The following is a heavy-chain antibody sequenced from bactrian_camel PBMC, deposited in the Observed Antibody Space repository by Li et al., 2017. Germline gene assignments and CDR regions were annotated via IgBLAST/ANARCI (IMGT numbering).Heavy chain of an antibody. Sequence: DVQLVESGGGLVHPGGSLTLSCAASGDTIGRYCRGWFRQIPDKERAGVARINPYGGTTYADSVKGRFTISRDQATLYLQMNNLNVEDTAMYYCAADLGRCRTLNPSDFRYWGQGTQVTVS. CDR3: AADLGRCRTLNPSDFRY. J-gene: IGHJ6*01. CDR1: GDTIGRYC. CDR2: INPYGGT. D-gene: IGHD3*01. V-gene: IGHV3S42*01.